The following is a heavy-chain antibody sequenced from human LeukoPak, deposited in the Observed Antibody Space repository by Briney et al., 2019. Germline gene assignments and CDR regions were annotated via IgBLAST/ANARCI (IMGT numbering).Heavy chain of an antibody. D-gene: IGHD3-10*01. CDR2: INPNSGGT. Sequence: ASVKVSCKASGYTFTAYHMHWVRQAPGQGLGWMGWINPNSGGTNYEQKFQGRVTMTRDTSISTAYMELSRLRSDDTAVYYCAVSDRVRGAWLDPWGQGTLVTVSS. J-gene: IGHJ5*02. V-gene: IGHV1-2*02. CDR1: GYTFTAYH. CDR3: AVSDRVRGAWLDP.